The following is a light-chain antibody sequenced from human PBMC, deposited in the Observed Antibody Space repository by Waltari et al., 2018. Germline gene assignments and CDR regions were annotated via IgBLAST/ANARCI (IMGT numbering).Light chain of an antibody. J-gene: IGLJ2*01. CDR2: EDD. V-gene: IGLV6-57*04. Sequence: FMLTQPHSVSESPGKTVTIPCTRHSGDIARFYLQWFQQRPGSAPTTVIYEDDQRPSGVPDRFSGSVDSSSNSASLTISGLKTEDEADYYCQSYDSTNVVFGGGTKLTVL. CDR3: QSYDSTNVV. CDR1: SGDIARFY.